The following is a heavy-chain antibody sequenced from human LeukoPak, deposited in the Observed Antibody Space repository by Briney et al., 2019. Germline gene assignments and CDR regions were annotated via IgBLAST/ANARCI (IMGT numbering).Heavy chain of an antibody. CDR2: IKPDGSEK. Sequence: GGSLRLSCAASGFTVSSNYMSWVRQAPGKGLEWVANIKPDGSEKDYMDSVRGRFIISRDNAKNSLYLQLSSLRVEDTAVYYCARGSIVAANLDIWGQGTLVTVSS. CDR3: ARGSIVAANLDI. D-gene: IGHD6-13*01. J-gene: IGHJ4*02. V-gene: IGHV3-7*01. CDR1: GFTVSSNY.